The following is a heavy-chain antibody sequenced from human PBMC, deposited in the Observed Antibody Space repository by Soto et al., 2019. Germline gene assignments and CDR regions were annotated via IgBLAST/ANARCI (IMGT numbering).Heavy chain of an antibody. Sequence: PGGSLRLSCAASGFTFSSYGMHWVRQAPGKGLEWVAVISYDGSNKYYADSVKGRFTISRDNSKNTLYLQMNSLRAEDTAVYYCAKDRTSSGYYPIVFWGQGTLVTVSS. CDR1: GFTFSSYG. CDR3: AKDRTSSGYYPIVF. CDR2: ISYDGSNK. J-gene: IGHJ4*02. V-gene: IGHV3-30*18. D-gene: IGHD3-22*01.